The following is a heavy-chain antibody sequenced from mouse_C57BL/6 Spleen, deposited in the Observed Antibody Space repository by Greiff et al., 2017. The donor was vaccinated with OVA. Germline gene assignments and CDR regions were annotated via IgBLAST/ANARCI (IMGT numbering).Heavy chain of an antibody. V-gene: IGHV1-39*01. CDR1: GYSFTDYN. D-gene: IGHD2-3*01. CDR3: ARALIYDGYYHAMDY. CDR2: INPNYGTT. J-gene: IGHJ4*01. Sequence: SGPELVKPGASVKISCKASGYSFTDYNMNWVKQSNGKSLEWIGVINPNYGTTSYNQKFKGKATLTVDQSSSTAYMQLNSLTSEDSAVYDCARALIYDGYYHAMDYWGQGTSVTVSS.